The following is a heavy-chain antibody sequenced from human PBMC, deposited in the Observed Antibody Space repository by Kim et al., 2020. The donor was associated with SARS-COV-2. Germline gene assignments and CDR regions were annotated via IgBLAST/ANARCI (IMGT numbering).Heavy chain of an antibody. V-gene: IGHV3-48*02. CDR2: ISSSSSTI. D-gene: IGHD3-10*01. CDR1: GFTFSSYS. Sequence: GGSLRLSCAASGFTFSSYSMNWVRQAPGKGLEWVSYISSSSSTIYYADSVKGRFTISRDNAKNSLYLQMNSLRDEDTAVYYCARDRVRATTHTVSPAGIDYWGQGTLVTVSS. J-gene: IGHJ4*02. CDR3: ARDRVRATTHTVSPAGIDY.